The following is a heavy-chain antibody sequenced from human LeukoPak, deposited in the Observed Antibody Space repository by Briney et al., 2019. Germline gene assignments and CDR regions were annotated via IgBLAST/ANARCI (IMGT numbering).Heavy chain of an antibody. J-gene: IGHJ4*02. D-gene: IGHD3-10*01. CDR2: ISSSSGYI. CDR3: AKVLGSGSYLYYFDY. CDR1: GFTFSSYS. V-gene: IGHV3-21*04. Sequence: GGSLRLSCAASGFTFSSYSMNWVRQAPGKGLEWVSSISSSSGYISYADSVKGRFTISRDNSKNTLYLQMNSLRAEDTAVYYCAKVLGSGSYLYYFDYWGQGTLVTVSS.